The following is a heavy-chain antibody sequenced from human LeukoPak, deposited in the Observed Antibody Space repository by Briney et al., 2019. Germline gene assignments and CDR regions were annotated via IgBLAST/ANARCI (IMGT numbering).Heavy chain of an antibody. D-gene: IGHD6-6*01. V-gene: IGHV1-69*05. J-gene: IGHJ4*02. CDR1: GGTFSSYA. Sequence: SVKVSCKASGGTFSSYAISWVRQAPGQGLGWMGGIIPIFGTANYAQKFQERVTITRDMSTSTAYMELSSLRSEDTAVYYCAASSIAARLSLDYWGQGTLVTVSS. CDR2: IIPIFGTA. CDR3: AASSIAARLSLDY.